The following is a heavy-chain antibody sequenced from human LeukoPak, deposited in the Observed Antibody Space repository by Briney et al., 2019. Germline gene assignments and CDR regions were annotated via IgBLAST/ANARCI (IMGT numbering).Heavy chain of an antibody. CDR1: GFTFSSYG. CDR2: IWYDGSNK. V-gene: IGHV3-33*06. D-gene: IGHD2-21*02. J-gene: IGHJ3*01. Sequence: GGSLRLSCAASGFTFSSYGMHWVRQAPGKGLEWVAVIWYDGSNKYYADSVKGRFTISRDNSKNTLYLQMNSLRAEDTAVYYCAKLVTAIPDAFDVWGQGTMVTVSS. CDR3: AKLVTAIPDAFDV.